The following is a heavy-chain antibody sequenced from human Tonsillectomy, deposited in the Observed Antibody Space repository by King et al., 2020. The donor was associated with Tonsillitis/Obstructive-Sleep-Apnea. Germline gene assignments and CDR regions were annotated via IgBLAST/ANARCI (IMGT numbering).Heavy chain of an antibody. J-gene: IGHJ6*02. V-gene: IGHV3-33*01. CDR3: VILGKSTNYYYGMDV. Sequence: VQLVESGGGVVQPGRSLRLSCAASGFTFSSYGMHWVRQAPGKGLEWVAVIWYDGSNKYYANSVKGRFTFSRDNSKNTLYLQMNSLRAEDTAVYYCVILGKSTNYYYGMDVWGQGTTVTVSS. CDR2: IWYDGSNK. D-gene: IGHD2-2*01. CDR1: GFTFSSYG.